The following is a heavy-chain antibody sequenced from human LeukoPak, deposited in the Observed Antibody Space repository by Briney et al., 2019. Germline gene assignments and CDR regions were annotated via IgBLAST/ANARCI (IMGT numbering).Heavy chain of an antibody. Sequence: PGGSLRLSCAASGFTFSSYSMNWVRQAPGKGLEWVSCISSSSSTIYYADPVKGRFTISRDNAKNSLYRQMNSLRDEDSAVYYCAREKKGGVCYTWGQGTLVTVSS. J-gene: IGHJ4*02. CDR1: GFTFSSYS. CDR3: AREKKGGVCYT. CDR2: ISSSSSTI. V-gene: IGHV3-48*02. D-gene: IGHD2-8*02.